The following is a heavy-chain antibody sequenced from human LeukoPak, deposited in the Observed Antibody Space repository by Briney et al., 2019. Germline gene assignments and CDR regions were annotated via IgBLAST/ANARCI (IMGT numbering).Heavy chain of an antibody. CDR3: ARSGGSQEWEPKGLDY. CDR1: GFTFSSYA. Sequence: GRSLRLSCAASGFTFSSYAMHWVRQAPGKGLEWVAVISYDGSNKYYADSVKGRFTISRDNSKNTLYLQMNSLRAEDTAVYYCARSGGSQEWEPKGLDYWGQGTLVTVSS. D-gene: IGHD1-26*01. J-gene: IGHJ4*02. V-gene: IGHV3-30-3*01. CDR2: ISYDGSNK.